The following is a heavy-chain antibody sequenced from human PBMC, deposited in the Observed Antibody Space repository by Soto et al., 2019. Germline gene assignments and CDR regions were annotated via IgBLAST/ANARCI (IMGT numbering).Heavy chain of an antibody. CDR1: GDSVSSGASH. CDR2: IHHNATA. J-gene: IGHJ6*02. CDR3: ARLDRSTSKIGV. D-gene: IGHD3-22*01. Sequence: QVQLQESGPGLLKPSETLSLTCTLSGDSVSSGASHWTWIRQSPGKGLEWIGYIHHNATADGNPAHKSRVSISVDTSKNQFSLKLTSATTADTAVYYCARLDRSTSKIGVWGQGTTVTVSS. V-gene: IGHV4-61*08.